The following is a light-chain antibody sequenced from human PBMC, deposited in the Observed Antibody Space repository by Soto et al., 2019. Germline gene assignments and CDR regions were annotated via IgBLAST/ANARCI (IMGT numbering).Light chain of an antibody. V-gene: IGKV1-6*01. Sequence: IQMTQSPSSLSSSLGCMLTITFRASQGIRSELGWYQQKPGKAPNLLIYTASTLQSGVPSRFSGSGSGTDFTLTISSLQPEDFATYYCIQDYNYPLTFGGGTKVHIK. J-gene: IGKJ4*01. CDR1: QGIRSE. CDR2: TAS. CDR3: IQDYNYPLT.